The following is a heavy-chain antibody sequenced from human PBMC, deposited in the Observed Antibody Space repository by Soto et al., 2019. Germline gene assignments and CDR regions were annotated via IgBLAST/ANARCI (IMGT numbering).Heavy chain of an antibody. CDR3: ARGGSGWTRGGWLGP. V-gene: IGHV3-11*01. CDR2: ISDSGNTI. J-gene: IGHJ5*02. CDR1: GFSFSDYY. D-gene: IGHD6-25*01. Sequence: QVQLVQSGEGLVKPGGSLTLSCAASGFSFSDYYMIWVRQAPGKGLEWLSYISDSGNTIYYADSVRARFTIFRDNAANSVYLQMTGLSDGDTAFYYCARGGSGWTRGGWLGPWGQGSLVTVSS.